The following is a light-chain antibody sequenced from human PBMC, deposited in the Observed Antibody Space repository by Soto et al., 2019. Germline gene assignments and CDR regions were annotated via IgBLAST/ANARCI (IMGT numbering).Light chain of an antibody. J-gene: IGKJ4*01. V-gene: IGKV1-5*01. CDR3: QQYHSFPLT. CDR2: GAS. CDR1: QNIDFF. Sequence: DIQMTQSPSTLSASVGDRVTITCRASQNIDFFLAWYQQKPGKAPKLLIYGASNLESGVPSTFSGSGSGTEFTLTISSLQPDDFATYFCQQYHSFPLTFGGWTTVEI.